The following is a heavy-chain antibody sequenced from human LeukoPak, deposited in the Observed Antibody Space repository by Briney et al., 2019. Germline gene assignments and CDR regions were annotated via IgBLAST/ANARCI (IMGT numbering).Heavy chain of an antibody. V-gene: IGHV3-53*01. CDR1: GFAVSSAY. Sequence: GGSLRLSCAASGFAVSSAYMSWVRQAPGKGPAWVSVIYGDGTTYYADSVKGRFTISRDNSENTVFLQMHSLRAEDTAMYYCARGGVRHYWGQGTLVTVSS. CDR2: IYGDGTT. CDR3: ARGGVRHY. D-gene: IGHD2-8*02. J-gene: IGHJ4*02.